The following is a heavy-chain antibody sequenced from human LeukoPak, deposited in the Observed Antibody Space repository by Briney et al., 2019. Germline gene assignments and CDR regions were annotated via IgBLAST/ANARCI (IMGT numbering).Heavy chain of an antibody. D-gene: IGHD2-2*01. Sequence: PSETLSLTCTVSGGSISSYYWSWIRQPPGKRLEWIGYIYYSGSTNYNPSLKSRVTISVDTSKNQFSLKLSSVTAADTAVYYCARVRSLYCSSTSCLYYYFDYWGQGTLVTVSS. V-gene: IGHV4-59*01. CDR1: GGSISSYY. CDR2: IYYSGST. J-gene: IGHJ4*02. CDR3: ARVRSLYCSSTSCLYYYFDY.